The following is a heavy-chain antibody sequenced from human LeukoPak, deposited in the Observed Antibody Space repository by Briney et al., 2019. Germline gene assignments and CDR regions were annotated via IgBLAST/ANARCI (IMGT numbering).Heavy chain of an antibody. Sequence: ASLKVSCKASGYTFTNYYIHWVRQATGQGLEWMGWINPNSDDTNSVQEFQGRVTMTRDTSIRTAYMELGRLRSDDTALYYCARWKGTVDYWGQGTLVTVSS. CDR1: GYTFTNYY. V-gene: IGHV1-2*02. CDR2: INPNSDDT. CDR3: ARWKGTVDY. D-gene: IGHD1-14*01. J-gene: IGHJ4*02.